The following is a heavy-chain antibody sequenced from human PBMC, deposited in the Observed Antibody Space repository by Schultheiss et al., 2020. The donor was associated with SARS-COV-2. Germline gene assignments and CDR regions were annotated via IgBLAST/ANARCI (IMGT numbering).Heavy chain of an antibody. D-gene: IGHD1-1*01. CDR3: ARDDRYSEGTFDY. V-gene: IGHV3-23*01. CDR1: GFTFSSYA. J-gene: IGHJ4*02. CDR2: ISGSGGGT. Sequence: GGSLRLSCVASGFTFSSYAMNWVRQAPGKGPEWVSGISGSGGGTYYAYSVKGRFTISRDNAKNSLYLQMNSLRAEDTAVYYCARDDRYSEGTFDYWGQGTLVTVSS.